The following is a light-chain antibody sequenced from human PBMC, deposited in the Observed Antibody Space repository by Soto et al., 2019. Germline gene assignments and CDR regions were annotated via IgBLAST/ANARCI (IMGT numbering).Light chain of an antibody. CDR1: SSNIGTNT. Sequence: QSVLTQPPSASGTPGQRVTSSCSGSSSNIGTNTVNWYQQLPGTAPKLLIYSNNQRPSGVPDRFSGSKSGTSASLAISGLKSEDEADYYCAAWDDSLSGYVFGSGSKVT. V-gene: IGLV1-44*01. J-gene: IGLJ1*01. CDR3: AAWDDSLSGYV. CDR2: SNN.